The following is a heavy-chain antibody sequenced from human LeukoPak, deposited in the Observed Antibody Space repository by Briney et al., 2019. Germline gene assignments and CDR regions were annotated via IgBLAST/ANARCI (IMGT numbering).Heavy chain of an antibody. V-gene: IGHV3-15*01. D-gene: IGHD6-19*01. CDR1: GFTFSNAG. CDR3: TTAGEMIAVTGPGGYSYGMDG. Sequence: GGSLRLSCAASGFTFSNAGMSWVRQAPGKGLEGVGRIKSKTDGGTKEYAAPVKGRFTISRDDSKNARYLQMSSLKTEDTAVYYCTTAGEMIAVTGPGGYSYGMDGWGQGTTVTVS. J-gene: IGHJ6*02. CDR2: IKSKTDGGTK.